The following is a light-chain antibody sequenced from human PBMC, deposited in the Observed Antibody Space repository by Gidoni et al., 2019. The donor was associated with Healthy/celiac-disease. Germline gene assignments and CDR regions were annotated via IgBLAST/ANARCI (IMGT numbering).Light chain of an antibody. CDR3: QQRSNWWT. Sequence: EIVLTQSPATLSLSPGERATLSCRASQSVSSYLAWYQQKPGQAPRLLIYDAPNRATGIPARFSGSGSGTDFTLTISSLEPEYFAVYYCQQRSNWWTFXXXTKVEIK. V-gene: IGKV3-11*01. CDR1: QSVSSY. J-gene: IGKJ1*01. CDR2: DAP.